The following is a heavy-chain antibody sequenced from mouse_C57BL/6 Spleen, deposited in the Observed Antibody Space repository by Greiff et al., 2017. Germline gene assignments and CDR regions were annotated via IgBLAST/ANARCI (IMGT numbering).Heavy chain of an antibody. CDR1: GYTFTSYW. CDR3: ARSMASYYSNPYAMDY. CDR2: INPRNGGT. J-gene: IGHJ4*01. V-gene: IGHV1-53*01. D-gene: IGHD2-5*01. Sequence: QVQLQQPGTELVKPGASVKLSCKASGYTFTSYWMHWVKQRPGQGLEWIGNINPRNGGTNYNEKFKSKATLTVDKSSSTAYMQLSSLTSEDSAVYYCARSMASYYSNPYAMDYWGQGTSVTVSS.